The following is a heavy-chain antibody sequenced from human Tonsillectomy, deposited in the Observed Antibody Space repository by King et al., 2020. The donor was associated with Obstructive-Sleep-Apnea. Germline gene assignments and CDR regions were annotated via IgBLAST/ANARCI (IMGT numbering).Heavy chain of an antibody. CDR2: IYPGDSET. CDR3: AKHYYDSSGYYEFDF. D-gene: IGHD3-22*01. J-gene: IGHJ4*02. Sequence: QLVQSGAEGKKPGESLKISCKGSGYNFNRYWIAWVRQMPGKGLEWMGFIYPGDSETKYSPSFQGQVTFSADKSISTVYLQKNSLKASDTAMYYCAKHYYDSSGYYEFDFWGQGTLVTVSS. CDR1: GYNFNRYW. V-gene: IGHV5-51*01.